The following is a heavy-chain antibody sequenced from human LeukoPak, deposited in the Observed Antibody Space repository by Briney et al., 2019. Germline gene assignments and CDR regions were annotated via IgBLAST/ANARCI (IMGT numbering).Heavy chain of an antibody. Sequence: TLSLTCAVCGGSLSSGGYSWSWIRQPPGKGLEWCGYHYHSGNTYYNPPLKSPVPIAVDRSKSHLALKLGSPTAADTAVYYCARGRITMFRGVKEPQDCDYWGQGTRDTVS. D-gene: IGHD3-10*01. CDR2: HYHSGNT. J-gene: IGHJ4*02. V-gene: IGHV4-30-2*01. CDR1: GGSLSSGGYS. CDR3: ARGRITMFRGVKEPQDCDY.